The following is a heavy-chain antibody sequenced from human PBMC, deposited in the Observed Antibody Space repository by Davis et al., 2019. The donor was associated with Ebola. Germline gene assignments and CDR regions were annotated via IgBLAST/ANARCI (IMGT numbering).Heavy chain of an antibody. D-gene: IGHD3-10*01. Sequence: GESLKISCAASGFTVSSNYMSWVRQAPGKGLEWVSVIYSGGSTYYADSVKGRFTISRHNSKNTLYLQMNSLRAEDTAGYYCASGIYYGSGSLGMDVWGQGTTVTVSS. CDR1: GFTVSSNY. J-gene: IGHJ6*02. CDR2: IYSGGST. V-gene: IGHV3-53*04. CDR3: ASGIYYGSGSLGMDV.